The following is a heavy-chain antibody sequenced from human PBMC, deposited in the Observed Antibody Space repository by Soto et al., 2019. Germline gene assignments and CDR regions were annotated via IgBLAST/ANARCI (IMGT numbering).Heavy chain of an antibody. CDR1: GFTFSSYG. CDR3: AKEGECISTSSPYGMDG. D-gene: IGHD2-2*01. J-gene: IGHJ6*02. Sequence: QVQLVESGGGVVQPGRSLRLSCAASGFTFSSYGMHWVRQAPGTGLEWVAVISYDGSNKYYADSVKGRFTISRDNSKNTLDLQMNSLRAEDTAVYYCAKEGECISTSSPYGMDGWGQGTTVTVSS. CDR2: ISYDGSNK. V-gene: IGHV3-30*18.